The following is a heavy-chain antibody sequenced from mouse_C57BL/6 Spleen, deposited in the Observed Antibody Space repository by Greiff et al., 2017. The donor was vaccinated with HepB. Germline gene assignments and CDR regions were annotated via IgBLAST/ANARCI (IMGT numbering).Heavy chain of an antibody. CDR3: ARERTMVTTWYFDV. D-gene: IGHD2-2*01. CDR2: ISDGGSYT. Sequence: EVKVEESGGGLVKPGGSLKLSCAASGFTFSSYAMSWVRQTPEKRLEWVATISDGGSYTYYPDNVKGRFTISRDNAKNNLYLQMSHLKSEDTAMYYCARERTMVTTWYFDVWGTGTTVTVSS. V-gene: IGHV5-4*01. J-gene: IGHJ1*03. CDR1: GFTFSSYA.